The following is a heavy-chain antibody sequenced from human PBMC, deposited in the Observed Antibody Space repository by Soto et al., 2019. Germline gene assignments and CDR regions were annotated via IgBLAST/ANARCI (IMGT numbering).Heavy chain of an antibody. CDR3: ARDDGLYYDSSGYFSYYYGMDV. J-gene: IGHJ6*02. V-gene: IGHV3-21*01. CDR2: ISSSSSYI. D-gene: IGHD3-22*01. Sequence: ILSCASSGFTFSSYSMNWVRQAPGKGLEWVSSISSSSSYIYYADSVKGRFTISRDNAKNSLYLQMNSLRAEDTAVYYCARDDGLYYDSSGYFSYYYGMDVWGQGTKVTVS. CDR1: GFTFSSYS.